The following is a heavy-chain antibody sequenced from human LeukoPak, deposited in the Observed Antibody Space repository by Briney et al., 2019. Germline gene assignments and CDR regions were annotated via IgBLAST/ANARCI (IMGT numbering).Heavy chain of an antibody. CDR2: ISGSGGST. D-gene: IGHD3-9*01. CDR3: AKGRYFDWLDYYGMDV. Sequence: GGSLRLSCAASGFTFSSYAMSWVRQAPGKGLEWVSAISGSGGSTYYADSVKGRFTISRDNSKNTLYLQMNSLRAEDTVVYYCAKGRYFDWLDYYGMDVWGQGTTVTVSS. CDR1: GFTFSSYA. J-gene: IGHJ6*02. V-gene: IGHV3-23*01.